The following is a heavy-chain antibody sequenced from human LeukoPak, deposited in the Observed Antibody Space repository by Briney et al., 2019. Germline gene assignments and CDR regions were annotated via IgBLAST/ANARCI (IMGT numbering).Heavy chain of an antibody. CDR2: ISYDGDNE. CDR3: ARVRGGRSWYYYGMGV. V-gene: IGHV3-30-3*01. Sequence: GGSLRLSCAASGFTFSNFAMHWVRQAPGKGLEWVAVISYDGDNEYYADSVKGQFTISRDNSKDRLYLQMNSLRPEDTAMYYCARVRGGRSWYYYGMGVWGRGTTVPVSS. CDR1: GFTFSNFA. D-gene: IGHD3-16*01. J-gene: IGHJ6*02.